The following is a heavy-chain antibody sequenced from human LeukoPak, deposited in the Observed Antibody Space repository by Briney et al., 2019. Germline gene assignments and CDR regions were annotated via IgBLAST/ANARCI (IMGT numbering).Heavy chain of an antibody. V-gene: IGHV1-2*06. CDR2: INPNSGGT. D-gene: IGHD3-22*01. J-gene: IGHJ6*02. CDR1: GYTFTGYY. Sequence: ASVKVSCKASGYTFTGYYMHRVRQAPGQGLEWMGRINPNSGGTNYAQKFQGRVTMTRDTSISTAYMELSRLRSDDTAVYYCARAPLITDYGMDVWGQGTTVTVSS. CDR3: ARAPLITDYGMDV.